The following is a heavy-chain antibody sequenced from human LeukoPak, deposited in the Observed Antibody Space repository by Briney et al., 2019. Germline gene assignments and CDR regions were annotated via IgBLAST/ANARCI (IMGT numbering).Heavy chain of an antibody. CDR1: GFTVSNNY. CDR3: ARVVGRWLQFDY. D-gene: IGHD5-24*01. J-gene: IGHJ4*02. V-gene: IGHV3-53*01. CDR2: IYSGGST. Sequence: GGSLRLSCAASGFTVSNNYMSWVRQAPGKGLEWVSVIYSGGSTYYADSVKGRFTISRDNSKNTLYLQMNSLRAEDTAVYYCARVVGRWLQFDYWGQGTLVTVSS.